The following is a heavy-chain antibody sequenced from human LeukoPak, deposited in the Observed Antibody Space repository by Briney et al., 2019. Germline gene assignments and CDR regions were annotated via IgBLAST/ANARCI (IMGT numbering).Heavy chain of an antibody. D-gene: IGHD3-16*01. CDR3: ARHYDWYFDL. Sequence: SETLSLTCTVSGGSISSYYWSWLRQPPGKGLEWIGYIYYSGSTNYNPSLKSRVTISVDTSKNQFSLKLSSVTAADTAVYYCARHYDWYFDLWGRGTLVTVSS. V-gene: IGHV4-59*08. J-gene: IGHJ2*01. CDR2: IYYSGST. CDR1: GGSISSYY.